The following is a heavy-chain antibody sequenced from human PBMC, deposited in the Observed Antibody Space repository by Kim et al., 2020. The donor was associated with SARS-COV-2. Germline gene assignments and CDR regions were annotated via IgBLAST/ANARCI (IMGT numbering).Heavy chain of an antibody. J-gene: IGHJ4*02. CDR3: VRGVEETPGTDY. CDR2: K. D-gene: IGHD2-15*01. V-gene: IGHV3-7*04. Sequence: KYYRRSMKGRFTISRDNAEKSLYLQMSSLRVEDTAMYYCVRGVEETPGTDYWGQGTLVTVSS.